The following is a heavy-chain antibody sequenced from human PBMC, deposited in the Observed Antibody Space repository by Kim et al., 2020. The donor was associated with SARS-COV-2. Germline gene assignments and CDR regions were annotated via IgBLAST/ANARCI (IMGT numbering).Heavy chain of an antibody. CDR2: ISSSSSYI. CDR1: GFTFSSYS. Sequence: GGSLRLSCAASGFTFSSYSMNWVRQAPGKGLEWVSSISSSSSYIYYADSVKGRFTISRDNAKNSLYLQMNSLRAEDTAVYYCARDLGTYYDILTHHDAFDIWGQGTMVTVSS. CDR3: ARDLGTYYDILTHHDAFDI. D-gene: IGHD3-9*01. V-gene: IGHV3-21*01. J-gene: IGHJ3*02.